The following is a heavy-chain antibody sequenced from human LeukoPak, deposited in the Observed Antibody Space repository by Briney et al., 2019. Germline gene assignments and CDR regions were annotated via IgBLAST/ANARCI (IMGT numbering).Heavy chain of an antibody. D-gene: IGHD4-11*01. Sequence: GGSLRLSCAVSGFTVSSNYMSWVRQTPGKGLEWVSVLYSCGTTYYASSVKGRFIVSRDNSKNTLYLQMSSLGAEDTAVYYCARGGGDYNPFDYWGQGTLVTVSS. CDR2: LYSCGTT. CDR3: ARGGGDYNPFDY. CDR1: GFTVSSNY. J-gene: IGHJ4*02. V-gene: IGHV3-53*01.